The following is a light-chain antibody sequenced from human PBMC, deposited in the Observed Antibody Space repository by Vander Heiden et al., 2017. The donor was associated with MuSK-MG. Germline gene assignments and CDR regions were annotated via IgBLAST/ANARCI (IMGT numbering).Light chain of an antibody. CDR2: EVS. V-gene: IGLV2-8*01. CDR1: SSNLGSYNS. CDR3: NSYAGTHYV. J-gene: IGLJ1*01. Sequence: QSALTQPPSASGSPRQSVTISCTGSSSNLGSYNSVSWYQQRTGKAPKLMINEVSERPSGVPVRFSGSKSGNTASLTVSGLQADDEADYYCNSYAGTHYVFGNGTKVTVL.